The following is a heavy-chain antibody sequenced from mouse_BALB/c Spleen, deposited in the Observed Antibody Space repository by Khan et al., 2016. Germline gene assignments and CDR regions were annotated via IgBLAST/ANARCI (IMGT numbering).Heavy chain of an antibody. V-gene: IGHV10-1*02. CDR1: GFTFNTYA. CDR2: IRSKSNNYAT. J-gene: IGHJ2*01. CDR3: VRGGNYLDY. Sequence: EVQLVESGGGLVQPKGSLKLSCAASGFTFNTYAMNWVRQAPGKGLEWVARIRSKSNNYATYYADSVKDRFTISRDDSQSMLYLQMNNLKTEDTXMYYCVRGGNYLDYWGQGTTLTVSS.